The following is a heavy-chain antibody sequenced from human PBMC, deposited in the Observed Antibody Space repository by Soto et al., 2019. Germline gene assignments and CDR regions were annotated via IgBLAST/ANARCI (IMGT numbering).Heavy chain of an antibody. V-gene: IGHV4-59*01. CDR3: ARDVSGSYGIDY. CDR1: SSSISSYY. Sequence: SETLSLTCTVTSSSISSYYWSWIRQPPGKGLEWIGYIYYSGSTNYNPSLKSRVTISVDTSKNQFSLKLSSVTAADTAVYYCARDVSGSYGIDYWGQGTLVTVSS. J-gene: IGHJ4*02. CDR2: IYYSGST. D-gene: IGHD1-26*01.